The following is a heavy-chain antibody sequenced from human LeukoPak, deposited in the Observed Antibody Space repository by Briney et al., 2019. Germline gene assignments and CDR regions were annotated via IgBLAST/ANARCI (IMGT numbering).Heavy chain of an antibody. Sequence: GASVKVSCKASGGTFSSYAISWVRQAPGQGLEWMGGIIPIFGTANYAQKFQGRVTITADESTSTAYMELSSLRSEDTAVYYCARVSYYDSSGYPDYWGQGTLVTVSS. J-gene: IGHJ4*02. CDR3: ARVSYYDSSGYPDY. V-gene: IGHV1-69*13. CDR2: IIPIFGTA. D-gene: IGHD3-22*01. CDR1: GGTFSSYA.